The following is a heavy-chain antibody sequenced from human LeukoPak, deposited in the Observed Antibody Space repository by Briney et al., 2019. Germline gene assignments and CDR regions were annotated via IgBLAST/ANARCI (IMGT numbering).Heavy chain of an antibody. D-gene: IGHD2-2*01. V-gene: IGHV4-39*07. CDR2: IHYSGIT. CDR3: AKSGPAAGRPDAFDI. J-gene: IGHJ3*02. CDR1: GGSVTRSSFY. Sequence: PSETLFLTCTLSGGSVTRSSFYWAWIRQPPGKGLECIGTIHYSGITYYHSSLKSRVTISVDTSKNQFSLKLNSVTAADTAVYFCAKSGPAAGRPDAFDIWGQGTMVTVSS.